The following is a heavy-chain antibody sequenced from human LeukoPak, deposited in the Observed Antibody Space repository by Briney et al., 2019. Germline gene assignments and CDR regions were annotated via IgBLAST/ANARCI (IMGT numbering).Heavy chain of an antibody. J-gene: IGHJ4*02. CDR2: IYPGDSDT. V-gene: IGHV5-51*01. D-gene: IGHD3-22*01. CDR3: ARTVLGDSSGYYYAHFDY. Sequence: GESLKISCKGSGYSFTSYWIGCVRQMPGKGLEWMGSIYPGDSDTRYSPSFQGQVTISADKSISTAYLQWSSLKASDTAMYYCARTVLGDSSGYYYAHFDYWGQGTLVTVSS. CDR1: GYSFTSYW.